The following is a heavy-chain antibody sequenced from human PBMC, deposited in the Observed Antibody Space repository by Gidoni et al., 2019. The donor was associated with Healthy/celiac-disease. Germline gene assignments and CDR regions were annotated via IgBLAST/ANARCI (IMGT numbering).Heavy chain of an antibody. V-gene: IGHV3-30*18. J-gene: IGHJ4*02. CDR2: ISYDGSNK. CDR1: GFTFSSYG. Sequence: QVQLVESGGGVVQPGRSLRRSCAASGFTFSSYGMHWVRQAPGKGLEWVAVISYDGSNKYYADSVKGRFTISRDNSKNTLYLQMNSLRAEDTAVYYCAKDAYSGSYYFDYWGQGTLVTVSS. D-gene: IGHD1-26*01. CDR3: AKDAYSGSYYFDY.